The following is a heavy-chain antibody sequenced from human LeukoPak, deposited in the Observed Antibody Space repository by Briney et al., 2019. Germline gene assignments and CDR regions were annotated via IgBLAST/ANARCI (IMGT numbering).Heavy chain of an antibody. D-gene: IGHD3-16*02. V-gene: IGHV1-2*02. Sequence: ASVKVSCKASGYTFTDYYMHWVRQAPGQGLEWMGWINPKSGGRSYAQRFQGRVTMTRDTSISTAYMELSRLRSDDTAVYYCAKGDYDYVWGSYPPAYWGQGTLVTVSS. CDR3: AKGDYDYVWGSYPPAY. CDR1: GYTFTDYY. CDR2: INPKSGGR. J-gene: IGHJ4*02.